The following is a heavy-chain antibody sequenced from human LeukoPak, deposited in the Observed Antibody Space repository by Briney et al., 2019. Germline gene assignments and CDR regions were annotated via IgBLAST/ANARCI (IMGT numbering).Heavy chain of an antibody. V-gene: IGHV3-30*18. D-gene: IGHD3-10*01. Sequence: PARSLTLSCAASGFTFSSYCMRWVRQAPGKGLEWVAVISYDGSNKYYAASVKGRFTIYRDNTKNTLYLQMTSLRAEDTAVYCCAKSGVVRAVGYFDHWGQGTLVTVSS. J-gene: IGHJ4*02. CDR3: AKSGVVRAVGYFDH. CDR2: ISYDGSNK. CDR1: GFTFSSYC.